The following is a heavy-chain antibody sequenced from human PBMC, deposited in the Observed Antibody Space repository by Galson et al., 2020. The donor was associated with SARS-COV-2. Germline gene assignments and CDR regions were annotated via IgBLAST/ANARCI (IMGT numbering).Heavy chain of an antibody. D-gene: IGHD2-15*01. V-gene: IGHV1-69*10. J-gene: IGHJ5*02. Sequence: SVKVSCKASGGTFSSYAISWVRQAPGQGLEWMGGIIPILGIANYAQKFQGRVTITADKSTSTAYMELSSLRSEDTAVYYCASDLRYCSGGSCLFWFDPWGQGTLVTVSS. CDR1: GGTFSSYA. CDR2: IIPILGIA. CDR3: ASDLRYCSGGSCLFWFDP.